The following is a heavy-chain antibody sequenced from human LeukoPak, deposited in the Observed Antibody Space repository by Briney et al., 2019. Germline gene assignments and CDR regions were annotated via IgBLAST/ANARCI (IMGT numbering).Heavy chain of an antibody. CDR3: ARGGVAARPPYDY. CDR1: GGSFSGYC. J-gene: IGHJ4*02. D-gene: IGHD6-6*01. CDR2: INHSGST. V-gene: IGHV4-34*01. Sequence: SETLSLTCAVYGGSFSGYCWSWIRQPPGKGLEWIGEINHSGSTNYNPSLKSRVTISVDTSKNQFSLKLSSVTAADTAVYYCARGGVAARPPYDYWGQGTLVTVSS.